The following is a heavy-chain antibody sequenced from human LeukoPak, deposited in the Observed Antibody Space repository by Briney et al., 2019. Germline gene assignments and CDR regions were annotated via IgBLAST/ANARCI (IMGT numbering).Heavy chain of an antibody. CDR1: GGSISSYY. D-gene: IGHD2-2*01. Sequence: SETLSLTCTVSGGSISSYYWSWIRQPPGKGLEWIGYIYYSGSTNYNPSLKSRVTISVDTSKNQFSLRLSSVTAADTAVYYCARGRYCSSTSCQNYYYYYMDVWGKGTTVTISS. J-gene: IGHJ6*03. V-gene: IGHV4-59*01. CDR3: ARGRYCSSTSCQNYYYYYMDV. CDR2: IYYSGST.